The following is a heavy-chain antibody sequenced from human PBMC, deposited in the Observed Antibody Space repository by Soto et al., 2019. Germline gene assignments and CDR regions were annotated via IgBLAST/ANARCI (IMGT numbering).Heavy chain of an antibody. D-gene: IGHD2-2*01. Sequence: PAQTLSLTCAISGDSGSSDSAAWNWIRQSPSRGLEWLGRTYYRSKWYSDYAESVKSRITIDPDTSTNQFSLQLNSVTPEDTGVYYCVRDRPQPAAADYYYNYRSGWRRRTTVTVSS. CDR1: GDSGSSDSAA. J-gene: IGHJ6*02. CDR2: TYYRSKWYS. V-gene: IGHV6-1*01. CDR3: VRDRPQPAAADYYYNYRSG.